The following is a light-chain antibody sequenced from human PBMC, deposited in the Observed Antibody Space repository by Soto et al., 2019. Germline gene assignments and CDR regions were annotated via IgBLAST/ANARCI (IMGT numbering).Light chain of an antibody. Sequence: EIVMTQSPATLSVSPGERATLSCSASQSVSSNLAWYQQKPGQAPRLLIYHASTRATGIPARFSGSGSGTEFTLTISSLQSEDFAVYYCQQYNTWPLTFGGGTKVEIK. CDR1: QSVSSN. V-gene: IGKV3-15*01. CDR3: QQYNTWPLT. J-gene: IGKJ4*01. CDR2: HAS.